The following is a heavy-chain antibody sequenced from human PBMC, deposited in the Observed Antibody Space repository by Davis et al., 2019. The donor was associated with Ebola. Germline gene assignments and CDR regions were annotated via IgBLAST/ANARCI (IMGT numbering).Heavy chain of an antibody. CDR2: IPYDGRNE. J-gene: IGHJ5*02. CDR3: AKDPTSRGELARGWFDP. CDR1: GFTFSTYG. D-gene: IGHD3-3*02. Sequence: GESLKISCEASGFTFSTYGIHWVRQAPGKGLEWVAFIPYDGRNEYYADSVEGRFTISRDNSKNTLYLQMSSLRPEDTAVYYCAKDPTSRGELARGWFDPWGQGTLVTVSS. V-gene: IGHV3-30*02.